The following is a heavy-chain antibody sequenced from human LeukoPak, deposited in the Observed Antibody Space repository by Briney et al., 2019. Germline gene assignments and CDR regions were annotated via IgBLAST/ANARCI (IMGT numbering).Heavy chain of an antibody. V-gene: IGHV3-33*01. J-gene: IGHJ3*02. CDR1: GFTFSSYG. CDR3: ARDRYGARAFDS. CDR2: IWYDGSNK. Sequence: GGSLRLPCAASGFTFSSYGMHWVRQAPGKGLEGVAVIWYDGSNKYYADSVKGRFTISRDNSKNTLYLQMNSVRAEDTAVYYCARDRYGARAFDSWGQGTMVTVSS. D-gene: IGHD4-17*01.